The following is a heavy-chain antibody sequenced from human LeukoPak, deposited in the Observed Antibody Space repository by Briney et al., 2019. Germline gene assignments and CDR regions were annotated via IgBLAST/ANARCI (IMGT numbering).Heavy chain of an antibody. Sequence: ASVKVSCKTPGFTFTGYYIHWVRQAPGQGLEWMGGIIPIFGTANYAQKFQGRVTITTDESTSTAYMELSSLRSEDTAVYYCARAASPAPIPTFFDYWGQGTLVTVSS. CDR2: IIPIFGTA. J-gene: IGHJ4*02. D-gene: IGHD3-16*01. CDR3: ARAASPAPIPTFFDY. V-gene: IGHV1-69*05. CDR1: GFTFTGYY.